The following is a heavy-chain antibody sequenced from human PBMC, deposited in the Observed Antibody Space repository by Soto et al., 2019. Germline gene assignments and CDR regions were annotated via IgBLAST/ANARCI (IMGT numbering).Heavy chain of an antibody. J-gene: IGHJ4*02. CDR3: AKDRWLGPPDY. D-gene: IGHD6-19*01. V-gene: IGHV3-23*01. CDR1: GFAFSSYA. Sequence: GESLKISCAASGFAFSSYAMSWVRQAPGKGLEWVSTISSGGGTTYYTDSMKGRFTISRDNSKNTLSLQMNSLRAEDTAVYYCAKDRWLGPPDYWGQGTLVTVSS. CDR2: ISSGGGTT.